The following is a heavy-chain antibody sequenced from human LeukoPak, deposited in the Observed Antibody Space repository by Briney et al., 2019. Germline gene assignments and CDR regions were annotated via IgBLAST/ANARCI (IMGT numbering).Heavy chain of an antibody. CDR2: ISSSGSTI. CDR1: GFTFSDYY. V-gene: IGHV3-11*01. D-gene: IGHD3-10*01. Sequence: GGSLRLSCAASGFTFSDYYMSWIRQAPGKGLEWVSYISSSGSTIYYADPVKGRFTISRDNAKNSLYLQMNSLRAEDTAVYYCASSDYYGSGSLDYWGQGTLVTVSS. CDR3: ASSDYYGSGSLDY. J-gene: IGHJ4*02.